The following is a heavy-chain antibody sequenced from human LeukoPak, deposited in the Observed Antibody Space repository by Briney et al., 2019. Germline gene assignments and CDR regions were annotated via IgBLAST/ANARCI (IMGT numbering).Heavy chain of an antibody. J-gene: IGHJ4*02. D-gene: IGHD4/OR15-4a*01. CDR2: INPSGGST. CDR3: ARNHEILQGQGALDY. Sequence: GESLKISCKGSGYTFTSYYMHWVRQAPGQGLEWMGIINPSGGSTSYAQKFQGRVTMTRDTSTSTVYMELSSLRSEDTAVYYCARNHEILQGQGALDYWGQGTLVTVSS. V-gene: IGHV1-46*01. CDR1: GYTFTSYY.